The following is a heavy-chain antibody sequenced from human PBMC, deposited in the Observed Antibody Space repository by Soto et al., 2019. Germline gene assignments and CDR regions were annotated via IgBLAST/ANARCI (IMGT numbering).Heavy chain of an antibody. J-gene: IGHJ3*02. CDR1: GGSISSSSYY. CDR3: ARTYNWNARNAFDI. D-gene: IGHD1-20*01. CDR2: IYYSGST. Sequence: PSETLSLTCTVSGGSISSSSYYWGWIRQPPGKGLEWIGSIYYSGSTYYNPFLKSRVTISVDTSKNQFSLKLSSVTAADTAVYYCARTYNWNARNAFDIWGQGTMVTVSS. V-gene: IGHV4-39*01.